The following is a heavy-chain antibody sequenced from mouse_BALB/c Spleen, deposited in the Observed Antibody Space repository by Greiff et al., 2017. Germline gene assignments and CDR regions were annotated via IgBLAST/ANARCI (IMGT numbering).Heavy chain of an antibody. CDR3: ARHVDGNGAMDY. J-gene: IGHJ4*01. CDR2: ISSGGSYT. D-gene: IGHD2-1*01. V-gene: IGHV5-6*01. CDR1: GFTFSSYG. Sequence: EVTLVESGGDLVKPGGSLKLSCAASGFTFSSYGMSWVRQTPDKRLEWVATISSGGSYTYYPDSVKGRFTISRDNAKNTLYLQMSSLKSEDTAMYYCARHVDGNGAMDYWGQGTSVTVSS.